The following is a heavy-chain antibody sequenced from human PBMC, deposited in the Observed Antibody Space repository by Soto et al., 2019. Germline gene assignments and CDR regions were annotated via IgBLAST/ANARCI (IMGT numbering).Heavy chain of an antibody. Sequence: EVQLLESGGGLVQPGGFLRLSCAASRFTFSDYAMSWVHQAPGKGLEWVSAVSGSGGNTYYADSVKGRFTISRDNSKNTLYLLMNSLRAEDTAIYYCAKDSRNDYLNYFDYWGQGTLVTVSS. CDR1: RFTFSDYA. D-gene: IGHD4-17*01. CDR2: VSGSGGNT. V-gene: IGHV3-23*01. J-gene: IGHJ4*02. CDR3: AKDSRNDYLNYFDY.